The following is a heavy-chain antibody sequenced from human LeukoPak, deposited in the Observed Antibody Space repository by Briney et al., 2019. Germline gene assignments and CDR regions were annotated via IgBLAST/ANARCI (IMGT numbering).Heavy chain of an antibody. V-gene: IGHV4-59*12. Sequence: SGTLSLTCTVSGGTLRSSYWSWLRQPPGKGLEWIGYIYYSGRTNYNPSLPCRVTMSVHTSQNQLSLTSSYVHAAPPALAYCSGATRRVSIDYWGQGTLVTVSS. D-gene: IGHD6-6*01. J-gene: IGHJ4*02. CDR1: GGTLRSSY. CDR3: SGATRRVSIDY. CDR2: IYYSGRT.